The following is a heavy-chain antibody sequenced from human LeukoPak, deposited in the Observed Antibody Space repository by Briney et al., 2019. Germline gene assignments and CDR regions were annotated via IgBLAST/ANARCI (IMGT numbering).Heavy chain of an antibody. CDR3: ARNSIVVVTGLIWDFDY. D-gene: IGHD2-21*02. Sequence: SETLSLTCTVSGGSTSNYYWSWIRQPPGKGLEWIGSIYYSGSTYYNPSLKSRVTISVDTSKNQLSLKLSSVTAADTAVYYCARNSIVVVTGLIWDFDYWGQGTLVTVSS. CDR2: IYYSGST. V-gene: IGHV4-59*12. J-gene: IGHJ4*02. CDR1: GGSTSNYY.